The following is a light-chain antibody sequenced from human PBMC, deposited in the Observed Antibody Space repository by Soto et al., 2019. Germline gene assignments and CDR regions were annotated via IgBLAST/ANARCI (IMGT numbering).Light chain of an antibody. CDR3: QQYSGWPYT. V-gene: IGKV3-15*01. Sequence: EIVMTQSPATLSVSPGERATLSCRASQSVSSNLAWYQQKPGQAPRLLIYGASTRATGVPARFSGSGSGTEFTVTISSLQSEDFAVYYCQQYSGWPYTFGLGTKLEIK. J-gene: IGKJ2*01. CDR1: QSVSSN. CDR2: GAS.